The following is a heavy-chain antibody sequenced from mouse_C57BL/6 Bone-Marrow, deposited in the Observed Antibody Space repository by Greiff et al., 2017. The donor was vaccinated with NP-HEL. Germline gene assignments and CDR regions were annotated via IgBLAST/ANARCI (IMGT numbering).Heavy chain of an antibody. V-gene: IGHV1-75*01. D-gene: IGHD3-1*01. CDR2: IFPGSGST. CDR1: GYTFTDYY. J-gene: IGHJ4*01. CDR3: ASPGLIYAMDY. Sequence: QVQLQQSGPELVKPGASVKISCKASGYTFTDYYINWVKQRPGQGLEWIGWIFPGSGSTYYNEKFKGKATLTVDKASSTSYMLRSSLTSEDSAVYFCASPGLIYAMDYWGQGTSVTVSS.